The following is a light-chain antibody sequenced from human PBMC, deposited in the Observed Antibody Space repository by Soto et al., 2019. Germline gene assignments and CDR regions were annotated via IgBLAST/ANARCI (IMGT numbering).Light chain of an antibody. CDR3: QQSDSTPYT. Sequence: DIQMTHSPSSLAASVGDSVTITCRASQTISTYLNWYQQKPGKAPRLLIYDASSLLSGVPSRFSGSGSGTDFTLTIASLQPEDFSTYYCQQSDSTPYTFGQGTKVDIK. V-gene: IGKV1-39*01. J-gene: IGKJ2*01. CDR1: QTISTY. CDR2: DAS.